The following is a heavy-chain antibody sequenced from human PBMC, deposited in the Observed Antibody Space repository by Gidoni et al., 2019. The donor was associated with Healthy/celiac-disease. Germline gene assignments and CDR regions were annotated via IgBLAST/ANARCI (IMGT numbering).Heavy chain of an antibody. J-gene: IGHJ4*02. CDR1: GGSISSSSYY. CDR2: IYYSGST. Sequence: QLQLQESGPGLVMPSETLSLTFTVSGGSISSSSYYWGWIRPPPGKGLEWIGSIYYSGSTYYNPSLKGRVTISVDTSKNQFSLKLSSVTAADTAVYYCARLRCSSTSCYTRFIDYWGQGTLVTVSS. CDR3: ARLRCSSTSCYTRFIDY. D-gene: IGHD2-2*02. V-gene: IGHV4-39*01.